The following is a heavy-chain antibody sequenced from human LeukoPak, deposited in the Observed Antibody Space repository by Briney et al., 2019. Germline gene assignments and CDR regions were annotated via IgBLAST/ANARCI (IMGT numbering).Heavy chain of an antibody. V-gene: IGHV3-66*01. J-gene: IGHJ4*02. CDR1: GFTVSSNY. CDR2: IYSGGST. Sequence: PGGSLRLSCAASGFTVSSNYMSWVRQAPGKGLEWVSVIYSGGSTYYADSVKGRFTISRDNSKNALYLQMNSLRAEDTAVYYCAREGRGRDFDYWGQGTLVTVSS. CDR3: AREGRGRDFDY. D-gene: IGHD1-26*01.